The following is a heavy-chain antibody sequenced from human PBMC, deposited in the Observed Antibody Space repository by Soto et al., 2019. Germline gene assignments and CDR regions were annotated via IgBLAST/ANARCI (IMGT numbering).Heavy chain of an antibody. CDR1: GFTFSSYS. D-gene: IGHD2-8*01. J-gene: IGHJ6*02. CDR2: ISSSSSTI. Sequence: GGSLRLSCAASGFTFSSYSMNWVRQAPGKGLEWVSYISSSSSTIYYADSVKGRFTISRDNAKNSLYLQMNSLRAEDTAVYYCARDPMEGMDVWGQGTTVTVSS. V-gene: IGHV3-48*01. CDR3: ARDPMEGMDV.